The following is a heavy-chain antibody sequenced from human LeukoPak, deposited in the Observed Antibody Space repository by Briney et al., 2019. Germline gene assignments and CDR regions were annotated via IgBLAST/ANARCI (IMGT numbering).Heavy chain of an antibody. V-gene: IGHV1-46*01. Sequence: ASVKVSCKESGYTFTSYYMHWVRQAPGQGLEWMGIINPSGGSTSYAQKFQGRVTMTRDTSTSTVYMELSSLRSEDTAVYYCARVRFGKFGTVYWGQGTLVTVSS. CDR1: GYTFTSYY. CDR3: ARVRFGKFGTVY. D-gene: IGHD3-10*01. J-gene: IGHJ4*02. CDR2: INPSGGST.